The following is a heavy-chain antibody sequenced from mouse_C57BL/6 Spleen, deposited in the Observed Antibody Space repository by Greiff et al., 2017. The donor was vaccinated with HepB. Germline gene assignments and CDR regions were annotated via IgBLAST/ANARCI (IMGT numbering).Heavy chain of an antibody. CDR2: IDPSDSET. V-gene: IGHV1-52*01. J-gene: IGHJ3*01. CDR3: AAYYYGSTWFAY. D-gene: IGHD1-1*01. CDR1: GYTFTSYW. Sequence: VQLQQPGAELVRPGSSVKLSCKASGYTFTSYWMHWVKQRPIQGLEWIGNIDPSDSETHYNQKFKDKATLTVDKSSSTAYMQLSSLTSEDSAVYYGAAYYYGSTWFAYRGQGTLVTVSA.